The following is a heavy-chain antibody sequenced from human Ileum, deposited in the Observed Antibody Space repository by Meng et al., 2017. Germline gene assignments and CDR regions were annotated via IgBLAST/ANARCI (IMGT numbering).Heavy chain of an antibody. V-gene: IGHV1-18*01. J-gene: IGHJ3*02. CDR3: ARDLKGLLMVYATAVDAFDI. CDR1: GYTFTSYG. D-gene: IGHD2-8*01. CDR2: ISAYNGNT. Sequence: ASVKVSCKASGYTFTSYGISWVRQAPGQGLEWKGWISAYNGNTNYAQKLQGRVTMTTDTSTSTAYMELRSLRSDDTAVYYCARDLKGLLMVYATAVDAFDIWGQGTMVTVSS.